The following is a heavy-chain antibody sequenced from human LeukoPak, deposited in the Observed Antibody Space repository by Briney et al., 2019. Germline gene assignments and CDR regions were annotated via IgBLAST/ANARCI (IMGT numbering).Heavy chain of an antibody. J-gene: IGHJ5*02. V-gene: IGHV1-69*04. CDR1: GGTFSSYA. CDR2: IIPILGIA. CDR3: ARDGIAAAGINVPQNWFDP. Sequence: GASVKVSCKASGGTFSSYAISWVRQAPGQGLEWMGRIIPILGIANYAQKFQGRVTITADKSTSTAYMELSSLRSEDTAVYYCARDGIAAAGINVPQNWFDPWGQGTLVTVSS. D-gene: IGHD6-13*01.